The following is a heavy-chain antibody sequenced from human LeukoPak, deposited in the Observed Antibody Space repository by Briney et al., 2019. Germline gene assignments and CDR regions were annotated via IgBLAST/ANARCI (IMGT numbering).Heavy chain of an antibody. V-gene: IGHV3-48*02. CDR2: ISSSSSTI. J-gene: IGHJ6*02. D-gene: IGHD2-15*01. Sequence: GGSLRLSCAASGFTLSSYSMNWVRQAPGKGLEWVSYISSSSSTIYYADSVKGRFTISRDNAKNSLYLQMNSLRDEDTAVYYCARDGGPCSGGSCYPPYHYGMDVWGQGTTVTVSS. CDR1: GFTLSSYS. CDR3: ARDGGPCSGGSCYPPYHYGMDV.